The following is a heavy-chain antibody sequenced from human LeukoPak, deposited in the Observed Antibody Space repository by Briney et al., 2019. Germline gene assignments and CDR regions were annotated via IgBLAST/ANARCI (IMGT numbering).Heavy chain of an antibody. J-gene: IGHJ4*02. CDR3: AREPSNYYDRSGFDY. CDR2: INDDGRNT. V-gene: IGHV3-74*01. D-gene: IGHD3-22*01. CDR1: GFTFSSYW. Sequence: GGSLRLSSAASGFTFSSYWMHWVRQAPGKGLVWVSRINDDGRNTRYADSVKGRFTISRDNAKNTVYLQMNSLRAEDTAVYYCAREPSNYYDRSGFDYWGQGTLVTVSS.